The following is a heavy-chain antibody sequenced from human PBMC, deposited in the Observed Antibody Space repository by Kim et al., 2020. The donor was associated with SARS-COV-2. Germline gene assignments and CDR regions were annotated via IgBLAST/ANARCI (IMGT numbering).Heavy chain of an antibody. CDR2: KHSGST. J-gene: IGHJ4*02. Sequence: KHSGSTNYNTSLKSRVTISVDTSKNQFSLKLSSVTAADTAVYYCARNSKDWGQGTLVTVSS. V-gene: IGHV4-34*01. CDR3: ARNSKD.